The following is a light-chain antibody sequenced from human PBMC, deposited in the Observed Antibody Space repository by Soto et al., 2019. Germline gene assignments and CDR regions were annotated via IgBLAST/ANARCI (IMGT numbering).Light chain of an antibody. CDR2: AVT. CDR3: SSYTSTTTRV. J-gene: IGLJ1*01. Sequence: QSALTQPPSASGSPGQSVAISCTGTSSDVGGQNYVSSYQQHPGKAPKLIIYAVTERPSGVPDRFSGSKSGNTATLTISGLQAEDEADYYCSSYTSTTTRVFGTGTKVTVL. V-gene: IGLV2-8*01. CDR1: SSDVGGQNY.